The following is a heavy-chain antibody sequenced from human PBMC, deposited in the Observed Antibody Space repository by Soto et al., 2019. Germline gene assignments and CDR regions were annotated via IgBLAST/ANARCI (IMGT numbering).Heavy chain of an antibody. CDR3: ARAPQPYYYYYGMDV. CDR1: GGSISTNNW. J-gene: IGHJ6*02. CDR2: IYHSGTS. Sequence: QVQLQESGPGLVKPSGTLSLTCAVSGGSISTNNWWNWVRQAPGKGLEWIGQIYHSGTSNYNPSLGSRVTISVDESKNQLSLKLRSVTAADTAVYFCARAPQPYYYYYGMDVWGQGTTVTVSS. D-gene: IGHD2-21*01. V-gene: IGHV4-4*02.